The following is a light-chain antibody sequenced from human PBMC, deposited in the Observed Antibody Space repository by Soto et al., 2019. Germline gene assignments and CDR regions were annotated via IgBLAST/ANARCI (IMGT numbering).Light chain of an antibody. J-gene: IGLJ3*02. CDR1: SSNIGSDY. CDR3: AAWDDSLSGGV. CDR2: RND. Sequence: QSVLTQPPSASGTPGQRVTISCSGGSSNIGSDYVYWYQHHPGTAPKPLIYRNDQRPSGVPDRFSGAKSGTSASLAISGLRSEDEADYYCAAWDDSLSGGVFGGGTKLTVL. V-gene: IGLV1-47*01.